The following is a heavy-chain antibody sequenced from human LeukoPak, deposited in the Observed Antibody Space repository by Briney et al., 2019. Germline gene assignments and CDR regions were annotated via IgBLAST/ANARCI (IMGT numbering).Heavy chain of an antibody. J-gene: IGHJ4*02. V-gene: IGHV4-4*07. CDR2: IYTSGTT. D-gene: IGHD3-9*01. Sequence: SENLSLTCTVSGGSISSSYWTWIRQPAGKGLEWIGRIYTSGTTNYNPSLKSRVTMSLDTSKNQFSLKLSSMTAAVTAVYYCARDGPGRYFDYWGQGTLVTVSS. CDR1: GGSISSSY. CDR3: ARDGPGRYFDY.